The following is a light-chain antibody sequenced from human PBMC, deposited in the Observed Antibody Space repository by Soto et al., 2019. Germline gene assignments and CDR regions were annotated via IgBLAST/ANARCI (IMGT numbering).Light chain of an antibody. CDR1: SSDVGGYNY. Sequence: QSVLTLPASVSGSPGQSITITCTGTSSDVGGYNYVSWYQQHPGKAPKLMIYDVSNRPSGVSNRFSGSKSGNTASLTISGLQAEDEADYYCSSYTSSSTRVFGGGTKLTVL. V-gene: IGLV2-14*01. CDR3: SSYTSSSTRV. J-gene: IGLJ2*01. CDR2: DVS.